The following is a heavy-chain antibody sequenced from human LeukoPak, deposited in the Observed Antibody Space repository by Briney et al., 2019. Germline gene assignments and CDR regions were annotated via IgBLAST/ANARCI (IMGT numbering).Heavy chain of an antibody. Sequence: SETLSLTCTVSGASDNSYFWSWIRQPPGKGLEWIACFYNSGSTSYSDSLKSRVTISVDTSKNQVSLKLTSVTAADTAVYYCASAKQWLAFDFWGQGNLVTVTS. CDR2: FYNSGST. D-gene: IGHD6-19*01. J-gene: IGHJ4*02. CDR1: GASDNSYF. CDR3: ASAKQWLAFDF. V-gene: IGHV4-59*08.